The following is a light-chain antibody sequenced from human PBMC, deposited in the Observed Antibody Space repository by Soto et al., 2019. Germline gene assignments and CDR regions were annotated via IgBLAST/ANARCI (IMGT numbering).Light chain of an antibody. CDR1: QRVSIL. V-gene: IGKV3-20*01. J-gene: IGKJ1*01. CDR3: QQYGSSTGT. Sequence: EIVMTQSPATLSVSPGERATLSCRASQRVSILVAWQQQKPGQAPRLLNDGASSTATGIPERFSGSGSGTDFILTIRRLEPEDFAVYYCQQYGSSTGTFGQGTKVDIK. CDR2: GAS.